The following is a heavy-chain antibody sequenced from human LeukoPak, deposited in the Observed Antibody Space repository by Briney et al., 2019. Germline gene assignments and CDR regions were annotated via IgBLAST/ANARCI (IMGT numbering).Heavy chain of an antibody. CDR1: GGSISGTNYY. V-gene: IGHV4-39*01. D-gene: IGHD3-9*01. Sequence: SETLSLTCTVSGGSISGTNYYWGWIRQPPGKGLEWIGTIYYSGISYYNSSLKSRVTISVDTSKNQFSLKLSSVTAADTAVYYCARLRYDILTGYYTAAFDIWGQGTMVTVSS. J-gene: IGHJ3*02. CDR3: ARLRYDILTGYYTAAFDI. CDR2: IYYSGIS.